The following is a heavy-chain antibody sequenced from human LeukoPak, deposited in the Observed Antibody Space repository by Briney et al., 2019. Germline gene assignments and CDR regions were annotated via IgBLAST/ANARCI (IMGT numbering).Heavy chain of an antibody. D-gene: IGHD2-2*01. J-gene: IGHJ4*02. V-gene: IGHV3-30*18. CDR3: ANDPDIVVVPAKPTGFDY. CDR1: GFTFSSYG. CDR2: ISYDGNNK. Sequence: PGRSLRLSCAASGFTFSSYGMHWVRQAPGKGLEWVAVISYDGNNKYYADSVKGRFTISRDNSKNTLYLQMNSLRAEDTAVYYCANDPDIVVVPAKPTGFDYWGQGTLVTVSS.